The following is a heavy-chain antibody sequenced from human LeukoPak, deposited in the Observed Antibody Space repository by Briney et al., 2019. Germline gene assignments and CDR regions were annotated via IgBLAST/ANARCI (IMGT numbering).Heavy chain of an antibody. Sequence: GGPLRLSCAASGLTFSTSGMHWVRQAPGKGLEWVAFIQYDESDKYYADSVRGRLTISRDNSKNTLYLQMNSLRAEDTAVYYCAREGGIIVAGKFDSWGQGTLVTVSS. CDR1: GLTFSTSG. D-gene: IGHD6-19*01. CDR3: AREGGIIVAGKFDS. V-gene: IGHV3-30*02. CDR2: IQYDESDK. J-gene: IGHJ4*02.